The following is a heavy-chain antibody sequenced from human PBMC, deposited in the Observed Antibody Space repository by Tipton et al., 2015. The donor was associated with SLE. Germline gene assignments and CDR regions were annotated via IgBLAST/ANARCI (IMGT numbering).Heavy chain of an antibody. CDR3: ARGGGSYYDY. D-gene: IGHD1-26*01. Sequence: TLSLTCTVSGGSISSHYWSWIRQPPGKTLEWIGYIYSGGSTNYNPSLKSRVSISVDTSKNQFSLRVRSVTAADTAVYYCARGGGSYYDYWGQGTLVTVSS. V-gene: IGHV4-59*08. CDR1: GGSISSHY. CDR2: IYSGGST. J-gene: IGHJ4*02.